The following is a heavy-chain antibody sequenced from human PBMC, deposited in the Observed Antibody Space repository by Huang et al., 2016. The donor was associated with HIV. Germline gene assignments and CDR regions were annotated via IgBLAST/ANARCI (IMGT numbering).Heavy chain of an antibody. D-gene: IGHD1-1*01. Sequence: QLVESGGGLVKPGGSLRLSCSASGFPFSNAWMSWVRPAPGKGLEWIGRIKSKTDGGTSDYAAPVKGRFTISRDDTKNTLFLQMTSLKTEDAGVYYCTTDQGNNWDNWFDPWGQGTLVTVSS. V-gene: IGHV3-15*01. CDR2: IKSKTDGGTS. J-gene: IGHJ5*02. CDR1: GFPFSNAW. CDR3: TTDQGNNWDNWFDP.